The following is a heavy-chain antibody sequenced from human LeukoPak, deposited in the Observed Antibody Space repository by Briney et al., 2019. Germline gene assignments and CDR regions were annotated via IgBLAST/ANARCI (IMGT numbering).Heavy chain of an antibody. J-gene: IGHJ4*02. Sequence: GGSLRLSCAASGFTFDDYTMHWVRHAPGKGLEWVSLISWDGGSTYYADSVKGRFTISRDNSKNSLYLQMNSLRTEDTALYYCAKDASDSGYDPFLDYWGQGTLVTVSS. D-gene: IGHD5-12*01. V-gene: IGHV3-43*01. CDR3: AKDASDSGYDPFLDY. CDR2: ISWDGGST. CDR1: GFTFDDYT.